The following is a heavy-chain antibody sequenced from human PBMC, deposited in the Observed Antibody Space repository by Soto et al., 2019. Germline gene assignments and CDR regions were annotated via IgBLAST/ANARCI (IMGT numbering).Heavy chain of an antibody. CDR1: GYSFTSYW. J-gene: IGHJ6*02. D-gene: IGHD3-9*01. CDR3: ARHRQDYAILTGYYSREGMDV. CDR2: IYPGDSDT. V-gene: IGHV5-51*01. Sequence: GESLKISCKGSGYSFTSYWIGWARQMPGKGLEWMGIIYPGDSDTRYSPSFQGQVTISADKSISTAYLQWSSLKASDTAMYYCARHRQDYAILTGYYSREGMDVWCQGTTVTVSS.